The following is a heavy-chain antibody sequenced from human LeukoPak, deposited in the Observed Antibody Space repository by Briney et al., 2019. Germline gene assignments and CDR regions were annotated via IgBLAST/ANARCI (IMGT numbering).Heavy chain of an antibody. CDR1: GYTFTGYY. CDR2: INPNSGGT. CDR3: ARALNLGYCSSTSCYTSPNWFDP. V-gene: IGHV1-2*05. Sequence: ASVKVSCKASGYTFTGYYMHWVRQAPGQGLEWMGRINPNSGGTNYAQKFQGRVTMTRDTSISTAYMELSRLRSDDTDVYYCARALNLGYCSSTSCYTSPNWFDPWGQGTLVTVSS. J-gene: IGHJ5*02. D-gene: IGHD2-2*02.